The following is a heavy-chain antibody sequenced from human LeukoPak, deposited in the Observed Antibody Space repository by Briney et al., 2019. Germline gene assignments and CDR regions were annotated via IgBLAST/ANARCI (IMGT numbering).Heavy chain of an antibody. D-gene: IGHD3-22*01. CDR2: ISSSGSTI. CDR3: ARGDSSGWFDY. CDR1: GFTFSGYE. V-gene: IGHV3-48*03. Sequence: GGSLRLSCAASGFTFSGYEMNWVRQAPGKGLEWASYISSSGSTIYYADSVKGRFTISRDNAKNSLYLQMNSLRAEDTALYYCARGDSSGWFDYWGQGTLVTVSS. J-gene: IGHJ4*02.